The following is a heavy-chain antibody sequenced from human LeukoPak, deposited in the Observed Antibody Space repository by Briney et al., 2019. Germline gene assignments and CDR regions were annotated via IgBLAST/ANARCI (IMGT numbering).Heavy chain of an antibody. CDR1: GFTVSSNY. Sequence: GGSLRLSCAASGFTVSSNYMSWVRQAPGKGLEWVSVIYSGGSTYYADSVKGRFTISRDNSKNTLYLQMNSLRAEDTAVYYCARDRISSWSVDAFDIWGQGTMVTVSS. V-gene: IGHV3-66*01. CDR3: ARDRISSWSVDAFDI. D-gene: IGHD6-13*01. CDR2: IYSGGST. J-gene: IGHJ3*02.